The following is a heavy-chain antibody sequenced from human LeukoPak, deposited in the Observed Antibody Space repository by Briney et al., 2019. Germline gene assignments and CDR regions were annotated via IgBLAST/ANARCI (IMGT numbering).Heavy chain of an antibody. J-gene: IGHJ3*02. CDR2: IYYSGST. D-gene: IGHD2-15*01. Sequence: SETLSLTCTVSGGSISSSSYYWGWIRQPPGKGLEWIGSIYYSGSTYYNPSLKSRVTISVDTSKNQFSLKLSSLTAADTAVYYCARPIVVVVAATGPGDAFDIWGQGTMVTVSS. CDR3: ARPIVVVVAATGPGDAFDI. CDR1: GGSISSSSYY. V-gene: IGHV4-39*01.